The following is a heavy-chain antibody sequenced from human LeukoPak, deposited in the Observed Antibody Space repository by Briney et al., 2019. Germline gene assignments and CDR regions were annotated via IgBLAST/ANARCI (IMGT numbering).Heavy chain of an antibody. Sequence: SENLSLTCTVSGGSISSGGYYWSWIRQHPGKGLKWIGYIYYSGSTYYNPSLKSRVTISVDTSKNQFSLKLSSVTAADTAVYYCARVARSWENFDYWGQGTLVTVSS. CDR2: IYYSGST. CDR1: GGSISSGGYY. V-gene: IGHV4-31*03. J-gene: IGHJ4*02. CDR3: ARVARSWENFDY. D-gene: IGHD1-26*01.